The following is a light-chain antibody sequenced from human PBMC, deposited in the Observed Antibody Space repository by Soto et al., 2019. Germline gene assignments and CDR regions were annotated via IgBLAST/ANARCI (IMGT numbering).Light chain of an antibody. Sequence: EIVLTQSPATLSLSPGERATLSCRASQSVNNYLAWYQQKPGQAPRLLIYGASNRATGIPVRFSGSGSGTDFTLTISSLEPEDFAVYYCQHRGRWPRTFGQGTKLEIK. V-gene: IGKV3-11*01. CDR1: QSVNNY. CDR3: QHRGRWPRT. CDR2: GAS. J-gene: IGKJ2*01.